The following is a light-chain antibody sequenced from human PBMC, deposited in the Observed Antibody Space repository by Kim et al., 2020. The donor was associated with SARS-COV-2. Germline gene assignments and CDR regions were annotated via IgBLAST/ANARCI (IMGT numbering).Light chain of an antibody. V-gene: IGLV2-8*01. CDR2: EVS. CDR3: SSYAGSNNLV. CDR1: SSDVGGYHY. Sequence: GPSCTISCTGTSSDVGGYHYVSWYQQHPGKAPKLMIYEVSKRPSGVPDRFSGSKSGNTASLTVSGLQAEDEADYYCSSYAGSNNLVFGGGTQLTVL. J-gene: IGLJ2*01.